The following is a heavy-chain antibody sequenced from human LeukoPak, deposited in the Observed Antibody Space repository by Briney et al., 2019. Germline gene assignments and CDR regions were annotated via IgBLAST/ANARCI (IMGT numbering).Heavy chain of an antibody. Sequence: GGSLRLSCAASGFTFSSFAMNWVRQAPGKGLEWVSIISKIGDIVSYADSVKGRFTISRDNSKNTVYLQMNSLRAEDMALYCCATEAFHYWGQGTLVAVSS. J-gene: IGHJ4*02. CDR2: ISKIGDIV. CDR1: GFTFSSFA. V-gene: IGHV3-23*01. CDR3: ATEAFHY.